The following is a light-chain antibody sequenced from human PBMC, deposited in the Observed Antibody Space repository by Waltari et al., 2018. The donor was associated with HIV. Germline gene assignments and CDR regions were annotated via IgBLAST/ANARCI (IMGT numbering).Light chain of an antibody. J-gene: IGLJ3*02. CDR3: ATWDSSLSGWV. CDR1: SSNIWMTY. V-gene: IGLV1-51*01. Sequence: QSVLTQPPSVSAAPGQKVIISCSGSSSNIWMTYVSWYQQLPGTAPKLRIDDNNQRPSGIPDRFSGSKSGASASLGITALQTGDEADYYCATWDSSLSGWVFGGGTKLTVL. CDR2: DNN.